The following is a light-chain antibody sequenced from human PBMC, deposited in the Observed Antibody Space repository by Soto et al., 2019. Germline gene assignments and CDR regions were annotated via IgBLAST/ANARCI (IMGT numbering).Light chain of an antibody. V-gene: IGKV3-15*01. CDR3: QQSNSWTLIS. CDR2: AAS. CDR1: QSISGN. J-gene: IGKJ5*01. Sequence: ELMMTQSPATLSVSPGERATLSCRASQSISGNIAWYQQKPGQAPRLLIYAASIRASGIPARFSGTGFGREFTLSISSLQSEDSAVYYCQQSNSWTLISFGQGTRLEIK.